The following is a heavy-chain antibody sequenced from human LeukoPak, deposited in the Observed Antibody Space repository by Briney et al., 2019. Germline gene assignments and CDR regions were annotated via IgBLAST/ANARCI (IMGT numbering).Heavy chain of an antibody. J-gene: IGHJ5*02. Sequence: SETLSLTCTVSGGSISSSSYYWGWIRQPPGKGLEWIGSIYYSGSTYYNPSLKSRVTISVDTSKNQFSLKLSSVTAADTAVYYCARVCTGTTLESWFDPWGQGTLVTVSS. D-gene: IGHD1-1*01. CDR3: ARVCTGTTLESWFDP. CDR2: IYYSGST. V-gene: IGHV4-39*07. CDR1: GGSISSSSYY.